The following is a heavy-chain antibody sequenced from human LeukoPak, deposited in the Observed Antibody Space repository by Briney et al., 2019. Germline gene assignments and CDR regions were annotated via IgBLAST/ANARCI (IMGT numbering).Heavy chain of an antibody. V-gene: IGHV3-53*01. Sequence: GGSLRLSCAASGFTVGDTYMSWLRQAPGKGLEWVSVVYSAGSTYYADSVRGRFTISRDSSKNTLYLQMNSLRAEDTAIYYCARVIRAAPGKGYFDYWGQGTLVTVSS. CDR2: VYSAGST. CDR3: ARVIRAAPGKGYFDY. J-gene: IGHJ4*02. D-gene: IGHD6-13*01. CDR1: GFTVGDTY.